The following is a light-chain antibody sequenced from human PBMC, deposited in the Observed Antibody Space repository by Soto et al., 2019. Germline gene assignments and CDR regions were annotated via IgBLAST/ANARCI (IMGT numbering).Light chain of an antibody. Sequence: DIVLTQSPGTLSLSPGERATLSCRASQGVSTNYVAWYQQKPGQAPRLLIYGASSRATGIPDSFSGSGSGTDFTLTISRLEPEDFAVFYCHQYGHSPYTFGQGTKLEIK. CDR3: HQYGHSPYT. J-gene: IGKJ2*01. CDR2: GAS. CDR1: QGVSTNY. V-gene: IGKV3-20*01.